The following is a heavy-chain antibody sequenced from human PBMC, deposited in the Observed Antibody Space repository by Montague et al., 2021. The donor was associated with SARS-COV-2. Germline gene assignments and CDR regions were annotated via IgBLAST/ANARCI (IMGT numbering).Heavy chain of an antibody. V-gene: IGHV4-59*08. CDR1: GGSTASNN. D-gene: IGHD6-19*01. J-gene: IGHJ3*01. CDR2: VYYNGDT. CDR3: SRGWAFDP. Sequence: SETLSLTCTVSGGSTASNNWYWIRHCPGKRPEWIGYVYYNGDTKYNPSLQSRVTISIDTSENQFSLRLNSVTAADTAVYFCSRGWAFDPWGQGRLVTVSS.